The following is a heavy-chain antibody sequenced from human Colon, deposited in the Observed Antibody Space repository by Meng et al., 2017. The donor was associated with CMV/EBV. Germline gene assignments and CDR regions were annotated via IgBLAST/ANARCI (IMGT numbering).Heavy chain of an antibody. CDR3: AKGDMVLGLIDY. D-gene: IGHD3-10*01. V-gene: IGHV4-61*01. J-gene: IGHJ4*02. CDR1: GDSVSSGNYY. CDR2: RFVRGSP. Sequence: SETLSLTCTVSGDSVSSGNYYWSWIRPSPGKRREFLGSRFVRGSPNYNPSHRGRFSISVDSSKNQVSLELTSVTAADTAVYYCAKGDMVLGLIDYWGQGTLVTVSS.